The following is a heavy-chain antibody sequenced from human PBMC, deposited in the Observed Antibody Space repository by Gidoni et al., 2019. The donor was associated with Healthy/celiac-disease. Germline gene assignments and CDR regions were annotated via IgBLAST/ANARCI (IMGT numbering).Heavy chain of an antibody. D-gene: IGHD3-16*02. V-gene: IGHV4-39*01. J-gene: IGHJ6*03. CDR3: ARLGPRLSLQYYYYMDV. CDR2: IYYSGST. Sequence: QLQLQESGPGLVKPSETLSLTCTVSGGSISSSSYYWGWIRQPPGKGLEWIGSIYYSGSTYYNPSLKSRVTISVDTSKNQFSLKLSSVTAADTAVYYCARLGPRLSLQYYYYMDVWGKGTTVTVSS. CDR1: GGSISSSSYY.